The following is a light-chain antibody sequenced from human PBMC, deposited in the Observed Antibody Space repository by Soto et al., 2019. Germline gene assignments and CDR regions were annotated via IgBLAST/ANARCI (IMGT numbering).Light chain of an antibody. J-gene: IGKJ2*01. V-gene: IGKV3-20*01. CDR3: QQYGSSPRT. CDR1: QSVSSSY. Sequence: EIVLTQSPGTLSLSPGERATLSCRASQSVSSSYLAWYQQKPGQAPRLLIYGASSRATGIPDRFSGSGSGTDFTLTISRLEPEDCAVYYSQQYGSSPRTFGQGTKLEIQ. CDR2: GAS.